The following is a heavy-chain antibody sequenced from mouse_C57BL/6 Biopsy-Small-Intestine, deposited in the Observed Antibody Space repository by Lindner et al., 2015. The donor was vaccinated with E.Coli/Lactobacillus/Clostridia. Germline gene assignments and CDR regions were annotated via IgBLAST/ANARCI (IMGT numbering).Heavy chain of an antibody. CDR3: ARGADSDY. Sequence: VQLQESGPELAKPGDSVKISCKSSGYSFNDYFMNWVVQSHGKSLEWIGRINPYNGDTFYNQKFKGEATLTVDKSSSTAHMELRSLTSEDSAVYYCARGADSDYWGQGTTLTVSS. V-gene: IGHV1-20*01. CDR1: GYSFNDYF. CDR2: INPYNGDT. J-gene: IGHJ2*01.